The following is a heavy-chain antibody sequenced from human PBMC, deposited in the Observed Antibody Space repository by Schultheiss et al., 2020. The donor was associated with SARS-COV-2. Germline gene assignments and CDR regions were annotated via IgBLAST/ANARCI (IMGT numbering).Heavy chain of an antibody. CDR3: AREGLGMGSYYFDY. CDR2: IYSGGST. Sequence: GESLKISCAASGFTVSSNYMSWVRQAPGKGLEWVSVIYSGGSTYYADSVKGRFTISRDNSKNTLYLQMNSLRAEDTAVYYCAREGLGMGSYYFDYWGQGTLVTVSS. J-gene: IGHJ4*02. V-gene: IGHV3-66*01. CDR1: GFTVSSNY. D-gene: IGHD3-16*01.